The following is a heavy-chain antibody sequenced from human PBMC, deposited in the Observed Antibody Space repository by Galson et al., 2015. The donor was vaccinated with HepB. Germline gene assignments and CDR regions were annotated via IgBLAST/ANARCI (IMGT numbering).Heavy chain of an antibody. D-gene: IGHD3-22*01. J-gene: IGHJ4*02. V-gene: IGHV3-21*01. CDR3: ARDSSGYYYY. CDR2: ISSSSSYI. Sequence: SLRLSCAASGFTFSSYNMNWVSSISSSSSYIYYADSVKGRFTISRDNAKNSLYLQMNSPRAEDTAVYYCARDSSGYYYYWGQGTLVTVSS. CDR1: GFTFSSYN.